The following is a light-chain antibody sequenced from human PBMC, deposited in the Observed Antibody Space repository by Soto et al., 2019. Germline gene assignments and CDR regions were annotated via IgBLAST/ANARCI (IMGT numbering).Light chain of an antibody. V-gene: IGKV3-20*01. CDR1: QSVSNNY. CDR2: GSS. CDR3: QQYSSSPPYT. J-gene: IGKJ2*01. Sequence: EVVLTQSPGTLSLSPGERATLSCRASQSVSNNYLAWYKQKPGQSPKLLIFGSSDRATGIPDRFSGSGSGTDFTLTISSLEPEDFAVYYCQQYSSSPPYTFGQGTKLEIK.